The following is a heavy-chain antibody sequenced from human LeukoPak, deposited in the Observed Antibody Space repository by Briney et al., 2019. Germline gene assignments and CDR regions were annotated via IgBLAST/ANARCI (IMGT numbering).Heavy chain of an antibody. CDR1: GFTFSSYG. CDR3: AKEITRPDRAVAGLNY. CDR2: ISYDGSNK. D-gene: IGHD6-19*01. J-gene: IGHJ4*02. Sequence: GGSLRLSCAASGFTFSSYGMHWVRQAPGKGLEWVAIISYDGSNKYYADSVKGRFTISRDNSKDTLYLQMNSLRGEDTAVYYCAKEITRPDRAVAGLNYWGQGTLVTVSS. V-gene: IGHV3-30*18.